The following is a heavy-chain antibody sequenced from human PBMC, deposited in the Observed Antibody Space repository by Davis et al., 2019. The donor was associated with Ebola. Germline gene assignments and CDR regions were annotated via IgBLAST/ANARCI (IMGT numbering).Heavy chain of an antibody. Sequence: GGSLRLSCAASGFTFSSYGMHWVRQAPGKGLEWVAVISYDGSNKYYADSVKGRFTISRDNSKNTLYLQMNSLRAEDTAVYYCAKDSGSYLDYWGQGTLVTVSS. J-gene: IGHJ4*02. CDR1: GFTFSSYG. CDR3: AKDSGSYLDY. D-gene: IGHD1-26*01. CDR2: ISYDGSNK. V-gene: IGHV3-30*18.